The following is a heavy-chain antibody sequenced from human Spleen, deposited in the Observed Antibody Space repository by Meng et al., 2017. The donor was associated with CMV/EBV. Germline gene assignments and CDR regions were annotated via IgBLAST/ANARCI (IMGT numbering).Heavy chain of an antibody. CDR3: ARDPYDSSGNYYVGGWFDP. J-gene: IGHJ5*02. D-gene: IGHD3-22*01. V-gene: IGHV4-34*01. CDR1: GGSFSGHY. CDR2: INHSGST. Sequence: SETLSLTCAVYGGSFSGHYWSWIRRPPGKGLEWIGEINHSGSTNYNPSLKSRVTISVDTSKNQFSLKLSSVTAADTAVYYCARDPYDSSGNYYVGGWFDPWGQGTLVTVSS.